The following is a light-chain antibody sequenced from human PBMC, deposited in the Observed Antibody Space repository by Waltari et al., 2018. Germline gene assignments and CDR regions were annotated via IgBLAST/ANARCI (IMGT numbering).Light chain of an antibody. CDR2: EVS. Sequence: QSALTQPPTASGSPGQSVTISCTGTSSDVGAYNYVSWYQQHPGNAPKLMISEVSKRPSGVPDRFSGSKSGNTASLTVSGLQSEDEADYYCSSYGGSNTVVFGGGTKLTVL. J-gene: IGLJ2*01. CDR1: SSDVGAYNY. V-gene: IGLV2-8*01. CDR3: SSYGGSNTVV.